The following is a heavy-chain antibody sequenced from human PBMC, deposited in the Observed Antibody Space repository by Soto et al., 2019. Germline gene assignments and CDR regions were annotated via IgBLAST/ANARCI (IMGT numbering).Heavy chain of an antibody. CDR1: GGSISSYY. Sequence: PSETLSLTCTVSGGSISSYYWSWIRQPPGKGLEWIGEINHSGSTNYNPSLKSRVTISVDTSKNQFSLKLSSVTAADTAVYYCARGRIRLYYYGSGSYQHTDFDYWGQGTLVTVSS. CDR3: ARGRIRLYYYGSGSYQHTDFDY. J-gene: IGHJ4*02. V-gene: IGHV4-34*01. D-gene: IGHD3-10*01. CDR2: INHSGST.